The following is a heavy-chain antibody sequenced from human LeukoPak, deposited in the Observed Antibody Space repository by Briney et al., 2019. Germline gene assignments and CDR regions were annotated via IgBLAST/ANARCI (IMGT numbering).Heavy chain of an antibody. D-gene: IGHD3-22*01. CDR3: TNYDDSSDLWGY. CDR1: GFTFSDSG. J-gene: IGHJ4*02. Sequence: PEGSLRLSCAASGFTFSDSGMHWVRQAPGKGLEWVGRMRSKTQNYATAYAASVKGRFTISRDDSKNTAFLQMNSLKTEDTAVYYCTNYDDSSDLWGYWGQGTLVTVSS. V-gene: IGHV3-73*01. CDR2: MRSKTQNYAT.